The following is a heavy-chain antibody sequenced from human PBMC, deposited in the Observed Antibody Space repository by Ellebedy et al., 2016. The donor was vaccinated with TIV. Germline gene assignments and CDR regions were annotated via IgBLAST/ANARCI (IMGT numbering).Heavy chain of an antibody. J-gene: IGHJ1*01. CDR1: GFTFSSYA. V-gene: IGHV3-23*01. D-gene: IGHD3-10*01. Sequence: GESLKISCAASGFTFSSYAMSWVRQAPGKGLEWVSSISGSGGSTYYSDSVKGRFTISRDNSKNTLYLQMNSLRAEDTAVYYCAKSGGSGILYCQHWGQGTLVTVSS. CDR3: AKSGGSGILYCQH. CDR2: ISGSGGST.